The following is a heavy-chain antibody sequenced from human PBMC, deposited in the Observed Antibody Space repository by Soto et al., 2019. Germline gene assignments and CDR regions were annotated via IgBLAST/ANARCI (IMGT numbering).Heavy chain of an antibody. D-gene: IGHD2-21*01. CDR1: GYTFSGYY. CDR3: ARELWRGGYYGMDV. Sequence: QVQLVQSGAEVKKPGASVKVSCKASGYTFSGYYMHWVRQAPGQGLEWMGWINPNSGGTNYAQKFQGWVTMTRDTSISPAYMELSRLRSDDTAVYYCARELWRGGYYGMDVWGQGTTVTVSS. V-gene: IGHV1-2*04. J-gene: IGHJ6*02. CDR2: INPNSGGT.